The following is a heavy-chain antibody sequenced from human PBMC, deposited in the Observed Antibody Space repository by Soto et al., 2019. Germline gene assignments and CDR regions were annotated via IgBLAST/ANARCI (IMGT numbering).Heavy chain of an antibody. J-gene: IGHJ4*02. CDR3: AKGRSSILWWGGDY. Sequence: QVQLVESGGGVVQPGRSLRLSCAASGFTFSSYGMHWVRQAPGKGLEWVAVISYDGSNKYYADSVKGRFTISRDNSKNTLYLQMNSLRAEDTAVYYCAKGRSSILWWGGDYWGQGTLVTVSS. CDR2: ISYDGSNK. V-gene: IGHV3-30*18. CDR1: GFTFSSYG. D-gene: IGHD2-21*01.